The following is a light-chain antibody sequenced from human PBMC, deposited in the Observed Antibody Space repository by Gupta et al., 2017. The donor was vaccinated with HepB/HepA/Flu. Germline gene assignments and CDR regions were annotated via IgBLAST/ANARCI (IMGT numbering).Light chain of an antibody. Sequence: QLVLTQSPSASAPLGASVKLTCTLSSGHSSYAIAWHQQQPEKGPRYLMKIISDGSHSKGDGIPDRFSGSSSGTERYLTISSLQSEDEADYYCQTWDSGIQVFGGGTKLTVL. J-gene: IGLJ2*01. CDR1: SGHSSYA. V-gene: IGLV4-69*01. CDR2: IISDGSH. CDR3: QTWDSGIQV.